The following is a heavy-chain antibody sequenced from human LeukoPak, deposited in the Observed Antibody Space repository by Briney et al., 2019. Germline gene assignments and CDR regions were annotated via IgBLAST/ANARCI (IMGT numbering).Heavy chain of an antibody. CDR1: GFTFSKAW. J-gene: IGHJ4*02. D-gene: IGHD3-22*01. V-gene: IGHV3-7*01. CDR3: ARVFTMIVVDRTYYFDY. CDR2: IKQDGSEK. Sequence: GGSLRLSCAASGFTFSKAWMSWVRQAPGKGLEWVANIKQDGSEKYYVDSVKGRFTISRDNAKNSLYLQMYSLRAEDTAVYYCARVFTMIVVDRTYYFDYWGQGTLVTVSS.